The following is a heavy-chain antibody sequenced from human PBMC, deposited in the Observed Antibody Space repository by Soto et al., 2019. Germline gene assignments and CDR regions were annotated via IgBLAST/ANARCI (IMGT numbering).Heavy chain of an antibody. D-gene: IGHD6-19*01. CDR3: TTQYSSGWYVAFDI. V-gene: IGHV3-15*01. CDR2: IKSKTDGGTT. J-gene: IGHJ3*02. Sequence: EVPLVESGGGLVKPGGSLRLSCAASGFTFSNAWMSWVRQAPGKGLEWVGRIKSKTDGGTTDYAAPVKGRFTISRDDSKNTLYLQMNSLTTEDTAVYYCTTQYSSGWYVAFDIWGQGTMVTVSS. CDR1: GFTFSNAW.